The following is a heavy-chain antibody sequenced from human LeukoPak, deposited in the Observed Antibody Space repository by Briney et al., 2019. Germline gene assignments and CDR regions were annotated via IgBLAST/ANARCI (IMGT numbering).Heavy chain of an antibody. CDR2: FIPIFGRA. J-gene: IGHJ3*02. Sequence: SVKVSCKVSGGTFTDYAFRWVRQTPGEGLEWVGGFIPIFGRANYAQKFQGRVTITADESTSTAYMELSSLRSEDTAVYYCASPPSGSYYTQGAFDIWGQGTMVTVSS. V-gene: IGHV1-69*13. D-gene: IGHD1-26*01. CDR1: GGTFTDYA. CDR3: ASPPSGSYYTQGAFDI.